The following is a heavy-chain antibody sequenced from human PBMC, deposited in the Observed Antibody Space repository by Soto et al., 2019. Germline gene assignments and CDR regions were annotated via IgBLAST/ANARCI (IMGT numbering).Heavy chain of an antibody. D-gene: IGHD6-19*01. V-gene: IGHV1-58*01. CDR1: GFTFTSSA. Sequence: SVKVSCKASGFTFTSSAVQWVRQARGQRLEWIGWIVVGSGNTNYAQKFQERVTITRDMSTSTAYMELSSLRSEDTAVYYCAARAVAGIVSAFDIWGQGTMVTVS. CDR3: AARAVAGIVSAFDI. J-gene: IGHJ3*02. CDR2: IVVGSGNT.